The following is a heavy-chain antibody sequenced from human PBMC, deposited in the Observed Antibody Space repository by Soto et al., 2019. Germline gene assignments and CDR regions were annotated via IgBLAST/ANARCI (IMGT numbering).Heavy chain of an antibody. CDR3: ARPAQVMTTSPVFDY. CDR1: GGSISSSTYY. Sequence: QLQLQESGPGLVKPSETLSLTCTVSGGSISSSTYYWGWIRPPPGKGLEWIGSISYRGSSYFNPSLKSRVTISVDTSKNQCSLKLSSVTAADTAVYYCARPAQVMTTSPVFDYWGQGTLVTVSS. CDR2: ISYRGSS. V-gene: IGHV4-39*01. D-gene: IGHD2-21*02. J-gene: IGHJ4*02.